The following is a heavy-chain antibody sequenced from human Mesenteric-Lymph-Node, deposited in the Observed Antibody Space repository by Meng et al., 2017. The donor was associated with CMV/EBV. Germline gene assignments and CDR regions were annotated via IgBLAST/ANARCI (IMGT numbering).Heavy chain of an antibody. CDR1: GYIFTSYD. CDR3: ARGPIPGVARYGTV. J-gene: IGHJ6*02. Sequence: ASVKVSCKASGYIFTSYDINWVRQATGQGLEWMGWMNPNNENTGYAQKFRGRVTMTRNTSISTAYMELSSLRSEDTAVYYCARGPIPGVARYGTVWGQGTTVTVSS. D-gene: IGHD3-3*01. V-gene: IGHV1-8*01. CDR2: MNPNNENT.